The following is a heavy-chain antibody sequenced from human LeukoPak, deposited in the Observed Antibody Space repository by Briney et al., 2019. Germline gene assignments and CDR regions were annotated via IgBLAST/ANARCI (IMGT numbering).Heavy chain of an antibody. Sequence: PGGSLRLSCAASGFTFSSYSMKWVRQAPGKGLELVSSISSSSSYIYYVDSVKGRFTISRDNAKNSLYLQMNSLRAEDTAVYYCARYCSGGSCLRDWGQGTLVTVSS. CDR1: GFTFSSYS. D-gene: IGHD2-15*01. V-gene: IGHV3-21*01. CDR2: ISSSSSYI. CDR3: ARYCSGGSCLRD. J-gene: IGHJ1*01.